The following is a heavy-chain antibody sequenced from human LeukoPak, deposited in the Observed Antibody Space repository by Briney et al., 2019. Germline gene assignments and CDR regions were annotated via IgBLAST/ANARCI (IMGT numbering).Heavy chain of an antibody. J-gene: IGHJ4*02. V-gene: IGHV3-30-3*01. Sequence: PGGSLRLSCAASGVTFSSYAMHWVRQAPGKGLEWVAVISYDGSNKYYADSVKGRFTISRDNSKNTLYLQMNSLRAEDTAVYYCAREEGSIAVAPFDYWGQGTLVTVSS. CDR1: GVTFSSYA. CDR3: AREEGSIAVAPFDY. D-gene: IGHD6-19*01. CDR2: ISYDGSNK.